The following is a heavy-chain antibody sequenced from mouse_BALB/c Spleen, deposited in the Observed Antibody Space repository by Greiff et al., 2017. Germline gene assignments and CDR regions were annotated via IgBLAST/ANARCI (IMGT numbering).Heavy chain of an antibody. V-gene: IGHV1-4*01. Sequence: VQLQQSGAELARPGASVKMSCKASGYTFTSYTMHWVKQRPGQGLEWIGYINPSSGYTNYNQKFKDKATLTADKSSSTAYMQLSSLTSEDSAVYYCARDGSRWDYFDYWGQGTTLTVSS. CDR3: ARDGSRWDYFDY. CDR2: INPSSGYT. J-gene: IGHJ2*01. CDR1: GYTFTSYT. D-gene: IGHD1-1*01.